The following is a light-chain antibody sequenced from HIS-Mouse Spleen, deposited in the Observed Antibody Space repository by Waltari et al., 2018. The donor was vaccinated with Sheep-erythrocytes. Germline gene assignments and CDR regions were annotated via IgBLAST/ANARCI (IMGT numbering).Light chain of an antibody. CDR3: QQYGSSPT. J-gene: IGKJ1*01. V-gene: IGKV3-20*01. Sequence: EIVLTQSPGTLSLSPGERATLSCRASKSVSSRYLAWYQQKPGQAPRLLIDGASSRATGIPDRFSGSGSGTDFTLTISRLEPEDFAVYYCQQYGSSPTFGQGTKVEIK. CDR1: KSVSSRY. CDR2: GAS.